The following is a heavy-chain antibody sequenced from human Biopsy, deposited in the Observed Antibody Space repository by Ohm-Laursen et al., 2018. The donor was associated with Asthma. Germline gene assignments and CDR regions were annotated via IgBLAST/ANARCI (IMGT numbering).Heavy chain of an antibody. D-gene: IGHD2-2*01. CDR1: GGSFSSNY. Sequence: SQTLSLTCAVYGGSFSSNYWSWIRQTPGKGLEWLGDTHHSGGTNYNPSLKSRFTMSVDTAKNQFSLILSSVTAADTAVYYCARHDHRWDTYADFWGQGTLVTVSS. J-gene: IGHJ4*02. V-gene: IGHV4-59*08. CDR2: THHSGGT. CDR3: ARHDHRWDTYADF.